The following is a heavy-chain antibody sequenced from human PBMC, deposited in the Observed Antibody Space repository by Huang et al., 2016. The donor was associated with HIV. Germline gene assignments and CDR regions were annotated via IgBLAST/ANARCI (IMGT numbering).Heavy chain of an antibody. Sequence: QVQLQESGPGLVKPSETLSLTCTGPGGSISSFYWRWIRQPPGKGLECIGYIYYRGSTNYNPSLNSRVTISVDTSKNQFSLKLRSVTAADTAVYYCARGPSPWLQEAFDIWGQGTMVTVSS. D-gene: IGHD5-12*01. V-gene: IGHV4-59*01. J-gene: IGHJ3*02. CDR2: IYYRGST. CDR3: ARGPSPWLQEAFDI. CDR1: GGSISSFY.